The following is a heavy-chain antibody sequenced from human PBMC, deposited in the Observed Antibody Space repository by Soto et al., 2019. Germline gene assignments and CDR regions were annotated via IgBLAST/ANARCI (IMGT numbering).Heavy chain of an antibody. D-gene: IGHD6-6*01. CDR2: IIPIFGTA. CDR3: ARGSSSSDYYYYGMDV. J-gene: IGHJ6*02. Sequence: QVQLVQSGAEVKKPGSSVKVSCKASGGTFSSYAISWVRQAPGQGLEWMGGIIPIFGTANYAQKFQGRGTITADESTSTAYMELSSLRSEDTAVYYCARGSSSSDYYYYGMDVWGQGTTVTVSS. V-gene: IGHV1-69*12. CDR1: GGTFSSYA.